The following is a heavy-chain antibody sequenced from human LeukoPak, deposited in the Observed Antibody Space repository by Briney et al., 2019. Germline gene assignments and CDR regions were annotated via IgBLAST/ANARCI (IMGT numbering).Heavy chain of an antibody. D-gene: IGHD3-9*01. V-gene: IGHV4-39*01. Sequence: KTSETLSLTCTVSGGSVSSTEFYWGWIRQPPGKGLQWIGNIYYTGSTHYNPSLNSRVTMSVDTSQNQISLKMTSVTAADTAVYYCARLSKGRYFDYIFDYWGQGTLVTVSS. CDR3: ARLSKGRYFDYIFDY. J-gene: IGHJ4*02. CDR1: GGSVSSTEFY. CDR2: IYYTGST.